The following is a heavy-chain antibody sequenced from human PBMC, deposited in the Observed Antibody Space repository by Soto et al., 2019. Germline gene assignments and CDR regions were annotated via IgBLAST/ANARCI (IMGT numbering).Heavy chain of an antibody. Sequence: SVKFSCRASGYTFTGYGISWGRQALGQGLEWMGGIIPIFGTANYDQKFQGRVTITADESTSTAYMELSSMRSEDTAVYYGARVRYELGPYFDYWGKGNLVTVSS. V-gene: IGHV1-69*13. CDR3: ARVRYELGPYFDY. CDR2: IIPIFGTA. CDR1: GYTFTGYG. D-gene: IGHD2-2*01. J-gene: IGHJ4*02.